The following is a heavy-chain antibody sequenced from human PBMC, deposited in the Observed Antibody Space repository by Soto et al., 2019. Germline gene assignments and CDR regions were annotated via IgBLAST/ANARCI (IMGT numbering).Heavy chain of an antibody. V-gene: IGHV3-23*01. J-gene: IGHJ4*02. D-gene: IGHD2-2*01. CDR3: AKEQTHSQADTSSIFDY. CDR1: GFTFSNYP. CDR2: TSGSGGST. Sequence: EVQLLESGGGFVEPGWSLRLSCAASGFTFSNYPMTWVRQAPGKGLEWVSSTSGSGGSTYYADSVKGRFTISRDNSKNTLYLQMNRLRAEDTAVYYCAKEQTHSQADTSSIFDYWGQGTLVIVSS.